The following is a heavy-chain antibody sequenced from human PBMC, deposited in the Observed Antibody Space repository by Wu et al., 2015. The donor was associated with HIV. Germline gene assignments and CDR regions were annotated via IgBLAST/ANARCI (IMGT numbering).Heavy chain of an antibody. D-gene: IGHD3-22*01. Sequence: QVQLQESGPGLVKPSETLSLTCTVSGGSISSHYWSWIRQPPGKGLEWIGYIYYSGSTNYNPSLKSRVTISVDTSKNQFSLKLSSVTAADTAVYYCARGHRFYYDSSGRHYYYYYYMDVWGKGTTGHRL. V-gene: IGHV4-59*11. J-gene: IGHJ6*03. CDR3: ARGHRFYYDSSGRHYYYYYYMDV. CDR1: GGSISSHY. CDR2: IYYSGST.